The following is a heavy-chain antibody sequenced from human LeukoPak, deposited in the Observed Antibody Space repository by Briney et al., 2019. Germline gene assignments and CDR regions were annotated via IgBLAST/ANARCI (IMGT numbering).Heavy chain of an antibody. CDR2: IHSGGTT. CDR3: ARDNGSGYTKGYEHYYYYLDV. D-gene: IGHD3-3*02. J-gene: IGHJ6*03. V-gene: IGHV4-4*07. Sequence: PSETLSLTCIVSGDSISDDYYTWMRQPAGKGLEWIGRIHSGGTTNYNPSLMSRVTLSIDKSKKHISLRLTSVTAADTALYYCARDNGSGYTKGYEHYYYYLDVWGKGTTVTVSS. CDR1: GDSISDDY.